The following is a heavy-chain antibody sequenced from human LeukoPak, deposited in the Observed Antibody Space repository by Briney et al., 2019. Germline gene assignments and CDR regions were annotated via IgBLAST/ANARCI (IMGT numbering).Heavy chain of an antibody. D-gene: IGHD6-19*01. CDR3: ARGVRIAVAGYIDY. J-gene: IGHJ4*02. CDR2: IYSGGST. CDR1: GFTVSSNY. Sequence: GGSLRLPCAASGFTVSSNYMSWVRQAPGKGLEWVSVIYSGGSTYYADSVKGRFTISRDNSKNTLYLQMNSLRAEDTAVYYCARGVRIAVAGYIDYWGQGTLVTVSS. V-gene: IGHV3-53*05.